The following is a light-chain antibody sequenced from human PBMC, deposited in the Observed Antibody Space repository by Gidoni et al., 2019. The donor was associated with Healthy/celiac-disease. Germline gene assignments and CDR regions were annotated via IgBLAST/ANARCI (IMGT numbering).Light chain of an antibody. CDR1: QGISSY. Sequence: DIQMTQSPSSLSASVGDRVTITCRASQGISSYLNWYQQKPGKAPKLLIYAASSLQSGVPSRFSGGGSGTDFTLTISSLQPEDFATYYCQQSYSTPPTFGQGTRLEIK. V-gene: IGKV1-39*01. CDR2: AAS. CDR3: QQSYSTPPT. J-gene: IGKJ5*01.